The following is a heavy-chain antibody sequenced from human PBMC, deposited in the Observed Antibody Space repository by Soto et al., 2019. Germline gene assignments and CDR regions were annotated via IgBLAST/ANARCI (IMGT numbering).Heavy chain of an antibody. CDR3: ARDQPGYSYGYGLGY. CDR1: GFTFSSYS. CDR2: ISSSSSYI. V-gene: IGHV3-21*01. J-gene: IGHJ4*02. D-gene: IGHD5-18*01. Sequence: EVQLVESGGGLVKPGGSLRLSCAASGFTFSSYSMNWVRQAPGKGLEWVSSISSSSSYIYYADSVKGRFTISRDNAKNFLYLQMNSLIAEDTAVYYWARDQPGYSYGYGLGYWGQGTLVTVSS.